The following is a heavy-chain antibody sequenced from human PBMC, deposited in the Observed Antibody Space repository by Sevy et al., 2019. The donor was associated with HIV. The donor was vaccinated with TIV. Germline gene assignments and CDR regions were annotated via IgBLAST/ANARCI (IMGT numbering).Heavy chain of an antibody. CDR2: INPSGGST. CDR3: ARDHTVIGSNWYGAFDI. J-gene: IGHJ3*02. Sequence: GESLKISCKASGYTFTNYYMHWVRQAPGQGLEWMGIINPSGGSTSYAQKFQGRLTMTRDTSTSTVYMELSSLRSEDTAVYYCARDHTVIGSNWYGAFDIWGQGTMVTVSS. D-gene: IGHD6-13*01. V-gene: IGHV1-46*01. CDR1: GYTFTNYY.